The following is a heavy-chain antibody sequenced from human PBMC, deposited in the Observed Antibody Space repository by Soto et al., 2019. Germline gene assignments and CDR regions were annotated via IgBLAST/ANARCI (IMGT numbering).Heavy chain of an antibody. J-gene: IGHJ5*02. CDR1: GGTFSSYA. D-gene: IGHD6-13*01. V-gene: IGHV1-69*01. CDR2: IIPIFGTA. CDR3: ARDFRAIGSSSLYGVGHWFDP. Sequence: QVQLVQSGAEVKKPGSSVKVSCKASGGTFSSYAISWVRQAPGQGLEWMGGIIPIFGTANYAQKFQGRVTITADESTSTAYMELSSLRSEDTAVYYCARDFRAIGSSSLYGVGHWFDPWGQGTLVTVSS.